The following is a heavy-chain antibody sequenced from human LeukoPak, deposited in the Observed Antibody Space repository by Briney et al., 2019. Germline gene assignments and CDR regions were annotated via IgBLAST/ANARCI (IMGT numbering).Heavy chain of an antibody. CDR1: GFTFSSYG. V-gene: IGHV3-33*01. Sequence: PGGSLRLSCAASGFTFSSYGMHWVRQAPGKGLEWVAVIWYGGSNKYYADSVKGRFTISRDNSKNTLYLQMNSLRAEDTAVYYCAREGCSSTSCYYYYGMDVWGKGTTVTVSS. D-gene: IGHD2-2*01. CDR3: AREGCSSTSCYYYYGMDV. CDR2: IWYGGSNK. J-gene: IGHJ6*04.